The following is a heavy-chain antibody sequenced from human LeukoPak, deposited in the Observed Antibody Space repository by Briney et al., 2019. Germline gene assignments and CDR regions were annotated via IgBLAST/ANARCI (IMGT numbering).Heavy chain of an antibody. CDR1: GFTFSSYA. V-gene: IGHV3-23*01. Sequence: GGSLRLSCAASGFTFSSYAMNWVRQAPGKGLEWVSAISGSGDSTYYADSVKGRFTISRDNSKNTLYLQMNSLRAEDTAVYYCAKGPSYLGQWVAVDNDYWGQGTLVTVSS. CDR2: ISGSGDST. D-gene: IGHD6-19*01. CDR3: AKGPSYLGQWVAVDNDY. J-gene: IGHJ4*02.